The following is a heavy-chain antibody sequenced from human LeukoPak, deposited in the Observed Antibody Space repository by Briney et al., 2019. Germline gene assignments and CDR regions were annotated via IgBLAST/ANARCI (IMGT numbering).Heavy chain of an antibody. CDR3: ARHRDCTNGICYKIDY. CDR2: IYPGDSDT. CDR1: GYSFTGYW. J-gene: IGHJ4*02. Sequence: GESLKISCKGSGYSFTGYWIAWVRQMPGKGLEWMGIIYPGDSDTRYSPSFQGQVTISVDKSINTAYLQWSSLKASDTAMYYCARHRDCTNGICYKIDYWGQGTLVTVSS. V-gene: IGHV5-51*01. D-gene: IGHD2-8*01.